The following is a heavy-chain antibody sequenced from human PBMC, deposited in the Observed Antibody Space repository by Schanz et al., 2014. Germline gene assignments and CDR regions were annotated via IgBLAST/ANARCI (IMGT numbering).Heavy chain of an antibody. V-gene: IGHV1-18*01. J-gene: IGHJ3*02. CDR2: ISPYTGNT. Sequence: QVQLVQSGAEAKKPGASVKVSCKASGYTFTSYGINWVRQAPGQGLEWMGWISPYTGNTHYFDKMEGRVTMTTDTSTSTAYMELSSLRSDDTAVYYCARGGGPEDVFDIWGQGTTVIVSS. CDR3: ARGGGPEDVFDI. D-gene: IGHD5-12*01. CDR1: GYTFTSYG.